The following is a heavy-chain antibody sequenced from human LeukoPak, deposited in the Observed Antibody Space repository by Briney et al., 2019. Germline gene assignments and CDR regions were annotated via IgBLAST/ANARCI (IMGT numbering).Heavy chain of an antibody. CDR2: IIPIFGTA. J-gene: IGHJ3*02. V-gene: IGHV1-69*05. Sequence: ASVKVSCKASGGTFSSYAISWVRQAPGQGLEWMGGIIPIFGTANYAQKFQGRVTITTDESTSTAYMELSSLRSEDTAVSYCARYHPPRAFDIWGQGTMVTVSS. CDR1: GGTFSSYA. CDR3: ARYHPPRAFDI.